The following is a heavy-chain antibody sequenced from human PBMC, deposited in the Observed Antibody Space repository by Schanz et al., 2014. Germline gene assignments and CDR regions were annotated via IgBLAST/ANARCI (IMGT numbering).Heavy chain of an antibody. V-gene: IGHV1-18*01. CDR3: ARDFSAYVGNYFDY. D-gene: IGHD5-12*01. CDR2: INGYNGHT. J-gene: IGHJ4*02. Sequence: QVQLVQSGGEMKKPGASVKVSCKASGYTFTDYGLSWVRQAPGQGLEWMGWINGYNGHTLYAQKFQGRVTMTTDTSTSTSYMELTSLRFDDTAVYYCARDFSAYVGNYFDYWGQGTLDTVSS. CDR1: GYTFTDYG.